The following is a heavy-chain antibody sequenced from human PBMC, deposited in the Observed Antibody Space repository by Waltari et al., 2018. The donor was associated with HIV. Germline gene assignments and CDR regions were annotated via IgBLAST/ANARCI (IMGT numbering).Heavy chain of an antibody. CDR1: GGSISSSSYY. CDR2: IYYSGST. V-gene: IGHV4-39*01. J-gene: IGHJ3*02. Sequence: QLQLQESGPGLVKPSETLSLTCTVSGGSISSSSYYWGWIRQPPGKGLEWIGSIYYSGSTYYNPSLKSRVTISVDTSKNQFSLKLSSVTAADTAVYYCARPLLGILVRQGNRAFDIWGQGTMVTVSS. D-gene: IGHD1-26*01. CDR3: ARPLLGILVRQGNRAFDI.